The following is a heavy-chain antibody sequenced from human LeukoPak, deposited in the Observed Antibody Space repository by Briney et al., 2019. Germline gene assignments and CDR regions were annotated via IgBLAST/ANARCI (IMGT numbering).Heavy chain of an antibody. CDR3: ARDRGGGCSSTSCYTGSYYYYMDV. CDR2: VYYSGST. J-gene: IGHJ6*03. V-gene: IGHV4-31*03. Sequence: SETVSLTCTVSGGSISSGGYYWSWIRQHPGKGLEWIGYVYYSGSTYYNPSLKSRVTISVDTSKNQFSLKLSSVTAADTAVYYCARDRGGGCSSTSCYTGSYYYYMDVWGKGTTVTVSS. CDR1: GGSISSGGYY. D-gene: IGHD2-2*02.